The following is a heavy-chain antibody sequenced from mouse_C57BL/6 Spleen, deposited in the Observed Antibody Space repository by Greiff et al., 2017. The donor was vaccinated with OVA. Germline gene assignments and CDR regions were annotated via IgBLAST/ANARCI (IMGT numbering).Heavy chain of an antibody. CDR2: ISDGGSYT. V-gene: IGHV5-4*01. CDR1: GFTFSSYA. Sequence: EVMLVESGGGLVKPGGSLKLSCAASGFTFSSYAMSWVRQTPEKRLEWVATISDGGSYTYYPDNVKGRFTISRDNAKNNLYLQMSHLKSEDTAMYYCARDIYYGNYDVFAYWGQGTLVTVSA. CDR3: ARDIYYGNYDVFAY. J-gene: IGHJ3*01. D-gene: IGHD2-1*01.